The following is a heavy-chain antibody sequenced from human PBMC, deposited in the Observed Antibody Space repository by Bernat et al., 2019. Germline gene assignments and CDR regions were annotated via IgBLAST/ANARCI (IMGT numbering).Heavy chain of an antibody. CDR3: AKGYSGYDYAYDI. V-gene: IGHV3-7*01. J-gene: IGHJ3*02. CDR1: GFTFSSRW. D-gene: IGHD5-12*01. CDR2: IKQDGSAK. Sequence: EVQLVESGGGLVQPGGSLRLSCAASGFTFSSRWMSWVRQSPGKGLEWVANIKQDGSAKYYVDSVKGRFTISRDNAKNSLYLQMDSLRAEDTAVYYCAKGYSGYDYAYDIWGQGTMVTVSS.